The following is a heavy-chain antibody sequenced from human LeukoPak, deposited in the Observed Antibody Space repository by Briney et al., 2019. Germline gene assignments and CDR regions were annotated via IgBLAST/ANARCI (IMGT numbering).Heavy chain of an antibody. Sequence: GGSLRLSCAASGFTFSSYSMNWVRQAPGKGLEWVSSLSSSSSYIYYADSVKGRFTISRDNAKNSLYLQMSSLRAEDTAVYYCASDYDILTGYHDYWGQGTLVTVSS. CDR2: LSSSSSYI. CDR3: ASDYDILTGYHDY. V-gene: IGHV3-21*01. CDR1: GFTFSSYS. D-gene: IGHD3-9*01. J-gene: IGHJ4*02.